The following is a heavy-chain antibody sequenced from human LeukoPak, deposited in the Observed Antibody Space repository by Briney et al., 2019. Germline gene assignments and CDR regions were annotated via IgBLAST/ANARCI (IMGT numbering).Heavy chain of an antibody. CDR1: GFTFSDYY. J-gene: IGHJ4*02. D-gene: IGHD6-19*01. Sequence: GGSLRLSCAASGFTFSDYYMSWIRQAPGKGLEGVSYISSSGSTIYYADSVKGRFTISRDNAKNSLYLQMNSLRAEDTAVYYCASDVGSGRYLDYWGQGTLVTVSS. V-gene: IGHV3-11*01. CDR2: ISSSGSTI. CDR3: ASDVGSGRYLDY.